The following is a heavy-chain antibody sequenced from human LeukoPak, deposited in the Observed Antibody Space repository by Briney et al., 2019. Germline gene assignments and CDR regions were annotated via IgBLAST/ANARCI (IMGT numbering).Heavy chain of an antibody. D-gene: IGHD6-19*01. J-gene: IGHJ4*02. CDR2: ISAYNGNT. CDR3: ARESSGWSDY. CDR1: GGTFSSYG. V-gene: IGHV1-18*01. Sequence: GSSVKVSCKASGGTFSSYGISWVRQAPGQGLEWMGWISAYNGNTNYAQKLQGRVTMTTDTSTSTAYMELRSLRSDDTAVYYCARESSGWSDYWGQGTLVTVSS.